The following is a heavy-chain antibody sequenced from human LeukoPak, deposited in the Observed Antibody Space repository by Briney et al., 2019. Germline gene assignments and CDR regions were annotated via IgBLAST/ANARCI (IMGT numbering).Heavy chain of an antibody. Sequence: PGGSLRLSCAASGFTFDDYAMHWVRQAPGKGLEWVSLISGAGGSTYYADSVKGRFTISRDNSKNSLYLQMNSLRAEDTALYYCAKDFYSGSGSYSDHWGQGTLVTVSS. D-gene: IGHD3-10*01. CDR2: ISGAGGST. J-gene: IGHJ4*02. CDR3: AKDFYSGSGSYSDH. CDR1: GFTFDDYA. V-gene: IGHV3-43*02.